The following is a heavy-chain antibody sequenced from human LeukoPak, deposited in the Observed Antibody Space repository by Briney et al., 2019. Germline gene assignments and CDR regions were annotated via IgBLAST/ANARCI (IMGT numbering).Heavy chain of an antibody. CDR3: ARGFYGDYYYYGMDV. CDR1: GYIFIDYY. CDR2: IKPNSGGT. V-gene: IGHV1-2*02. Sequence: GASVKVSCKASGYIFIDYYMYWVRQAPGQGLEWMGWIKPNSGGTNYAQKFQGRVTMTRDTSIRTAYMELSRLRSDDTAVYYCARGFYGDYYYYGMDVWGQGTTVTVSS. J-gene: IGHJ6*02. D-gene: IGHD4-17*01.